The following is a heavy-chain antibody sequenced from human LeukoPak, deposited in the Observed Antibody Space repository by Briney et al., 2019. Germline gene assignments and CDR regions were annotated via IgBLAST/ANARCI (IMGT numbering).Heavy chain of an antibody. CDR1: GYTFTGYY. J-gene: IGHJ4*02. D-gene: IGHD6-13*01. CDR3: ARAGIAAAILT. V-gene: IGHV1-2*02. Sequence: ASVKVSCKASGYTFTGYYVHWVRQAPAQGLEWMGWINTNSGDTNYAQKFQGRVTMTRDTSISTAYMELSRLTSDDTAVYYRARAGIAAAILTWGQGTLVTVSS. CDR2: INTNSGDT.